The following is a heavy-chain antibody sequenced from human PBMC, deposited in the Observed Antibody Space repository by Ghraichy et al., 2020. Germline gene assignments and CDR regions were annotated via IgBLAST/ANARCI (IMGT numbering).Heavy chain of an antibody. CDR3: AKIGDSGWFYDY. Sequence: GGSLRLSCAASGFTFSGYAMSWVRQAPGKGLEWVSTITWNSASTRYADSVKGRSTISRDNYKNTVYLQVTSLREDDTAVYFCAKIGDSGWFYDYWGRGTPVTGAS. J-gene: IGHJ4*02. D-gene: IGHD6-19*01. CDR1: GFTFSGYA. V-gene: IGHV3-23*01. CDR2: ITWNSAST.